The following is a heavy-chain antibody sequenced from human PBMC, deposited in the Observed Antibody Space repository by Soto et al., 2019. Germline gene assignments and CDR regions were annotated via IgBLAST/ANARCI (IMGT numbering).Heavy chain of an antibody. CDR3: ARCGEVLRYFDWLLTLDY. CDR1: GYTFTGCY. Sequence: ASVNVSCKASGYTFTGCYMHWVRQAPGQGLEWMGCINPNSGGTNYAQNFQGWVTMNRDTSTSTAYMELSRLRSDDTAVYYCARCGEVLRYFDWLLTLDYGGQGALVPVSS. J-gene: IGHJ4*02. V-gene: IGHV1-2*04. CDR2: INPNSGGT. D-gene: IGHD3-9*01.